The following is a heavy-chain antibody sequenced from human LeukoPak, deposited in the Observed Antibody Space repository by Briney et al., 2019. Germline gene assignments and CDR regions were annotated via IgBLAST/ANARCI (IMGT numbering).Heavy chain of an antibody. CDR3: ARRNSGSYYRSAFDI. J-gene: IGHJ3*02. CDR1: GGSISSSSYY. Sequence: PSETLSLTCTVSGGSISSSSYYWGWIRQPPGKGLEWIGSIYYSGSTYYNPSLKSRVTISVDTSKNQFSLKLSSVTAANTAVYYCARRNSGSYYRSAFDIWGQRTMVTVSS. D-gene: IGHD1-26*01. V-gene: IGHV4-39*01. CDR2: IYYSGST.